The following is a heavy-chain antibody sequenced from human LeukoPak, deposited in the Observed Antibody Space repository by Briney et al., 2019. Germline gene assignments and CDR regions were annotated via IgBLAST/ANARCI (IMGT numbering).Heavy chain of an antibody. J-gene: IGHJ5*02. CDR1: GGSLAGNFH. V-gene: IGHV4-39*07. Sequence: YPSETLSLTCAVSGGSLAGNFHWGWVRQSPGKGLEWIATIYYLGHTFYNPSLSSRLTISVDTSKNQFSLKLSSVTAADTAVYYCARGSNENQLLFVDTGSWFDPWGQGTLVTVSS. CDR2: IYYLGHT. D-gene: IGHD2-2*01. CDR3: ARGSNENQLLFVDTGSWFDP.